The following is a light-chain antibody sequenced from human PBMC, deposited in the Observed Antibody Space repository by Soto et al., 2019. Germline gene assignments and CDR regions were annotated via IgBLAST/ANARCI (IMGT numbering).Light chain of an antibody. Sequence: QSALTQPASVSGSPGQSITISCTGTSSDVGGYNYVSWYQQHPGIAPKLLIYGVTNRPSGVSTRFSGSKSGNTASLTISWLQAEDEADYHCSSYTSASTLLYLFGTWTKLTVL. CDR1: SSDVGGYNY. V-gene: IGLV2-14*01. CDR3: SSYTSASTLLYL. J-gene: IGLJ1*01. CDR2: GVT.